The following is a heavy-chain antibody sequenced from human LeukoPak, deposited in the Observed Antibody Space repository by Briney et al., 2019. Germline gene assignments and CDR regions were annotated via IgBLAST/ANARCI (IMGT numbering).Heavy chain of an antibody. D-gene: IGHD6-19*01. J-gene: IGHJ4*02. V-gene: IGHV3-23*01. CDR1: GFTFSSYA. CDR3: AKDLYSSGWYYFDY. Sequence: GGSLRLSCAASGFTFSSYAMSWVRQAPGKGLEWVSAISGSGGSTYCADSVKGRFTISRDNSKNTLYLQMNSLRAEDTAVYYCAKDLYSSGWYYFDYWGQGTLVTVSS. CDR2: ISGSGGST.